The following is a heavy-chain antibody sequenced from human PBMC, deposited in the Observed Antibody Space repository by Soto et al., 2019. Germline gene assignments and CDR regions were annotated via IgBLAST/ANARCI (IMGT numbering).Heavy chain of an antibody. CDR2: ISYDGSNK. D-gene: IGHD1-26*01. J-gene: IGHJ3*02. CDR3: AKGGSYPRDAFDI. V-gene: IGHV3-30*18. CDR1: GFTFSSYG. Sequence: QVQLVESGGGVVQPGRSLRLSCAASGFTFSSYGMHWVRQAPGKGLEWVAVISYDGSNKYYADSVKGRFTISRDNSKNTLYLKMNSLRAEDTAVYYCAKGGSYPRDAFDIWGQGTMVTVSS.